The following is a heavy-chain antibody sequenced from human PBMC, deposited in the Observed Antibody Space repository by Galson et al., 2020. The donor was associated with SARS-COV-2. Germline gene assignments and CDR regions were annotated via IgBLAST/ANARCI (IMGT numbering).Heavy chain of an antibody. V-gene: IGHV3-53*01. CDR2: IYSGGST. Sequence: GGSLRLSCAASGFTVSSNYMSWVRQAPGKGLEWVSVIYSGGSTYYADSVKGRFTISRDNSKNTLYLQMNSLRAGATAVYYCARAGSGWYEGETLFDYWGQGTLVTVSS. J-gene: IGHJ4*02. CDR3: ARAGSGWYEGETLFDY. D-gene: IGHD6-19*01. CDR1: GFTVSSNY.